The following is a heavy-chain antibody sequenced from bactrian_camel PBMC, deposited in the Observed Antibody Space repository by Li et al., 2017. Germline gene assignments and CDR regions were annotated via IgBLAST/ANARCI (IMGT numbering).Heavy chain of an antibody. V-gene: IGHV3S40*01. J-gene: IGHJ4*01. CDR3: AAGPRSTDEYNY. CDR2: IIGGGSGK. Sequence: VQLVESGGGLVQPGGALRLSCAASGFTFRNFAMGWVRQAPGKEVEWISKIIGGGSGKAYADSVKGRFTIDSAAKNTVYLRMNSVKSEDTALYYCAAGPRSTDEYNYWGQGTQVTV. CDR1: GFTFRNFA. D-gene: IGHD8*01.